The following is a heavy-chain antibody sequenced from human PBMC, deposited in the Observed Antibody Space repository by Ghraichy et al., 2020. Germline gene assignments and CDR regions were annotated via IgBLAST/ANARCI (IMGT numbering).Heavy chain of an antibody. CDR2: ITSGSTYI. V-gene: IGHV3-21*01. CDR3: ARDLGGAKGRSTDV. CDR1: GFPFSSYT. Sequence: GESLNISCAASGFPFSSYTMSWVRQAPGKGLEWVSSITSGSTYIYYADSVKGRFTISRDNAKNSLYLQMISLRADDTALYFCARDLGGAKGRSTDVWGKGTMVTVSS. D-gene: IGHD1-26*01. J-gene: IGHJ6*04.